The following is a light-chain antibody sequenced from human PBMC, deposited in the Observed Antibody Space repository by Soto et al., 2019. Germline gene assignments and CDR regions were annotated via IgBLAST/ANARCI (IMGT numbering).Light chain of an antibody. Sequence: DIHMTQSASTLCASVGDRVTITCRASQSISSWLAWYQQKPGKVPNLLIYKASRLESGVPSRFSGSGSGTESPLTISSLQPDDFATYYCQPYDSYPWTFGQGTKVDIK. CDR3: QPYDSYPWT. CDR1: QSISSW. J-gene: IGKJ1*01. CDR2: KAS. V-gene: IGKV1-5*03.